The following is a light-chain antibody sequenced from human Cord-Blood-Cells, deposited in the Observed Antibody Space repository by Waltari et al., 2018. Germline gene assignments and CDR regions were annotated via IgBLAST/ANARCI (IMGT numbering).Light chain of an antibody. CDR1: SSAVGGYNY. V-gene: IGLV2-8*01. CDR3: SSYAGSNNLV. J-gene: IGLJ3*02. Sequence: QSALTKPPSASGSPGQSVPISCTGTSSAVGGYNYVSWYQQHPGKAPKLMIYEVSKRPSGVPDRFSGSKSGNTASLTVSGLQAEDEADYYCSSYAGSNNLVFGGGTKLTVL. CDR2: EVS.